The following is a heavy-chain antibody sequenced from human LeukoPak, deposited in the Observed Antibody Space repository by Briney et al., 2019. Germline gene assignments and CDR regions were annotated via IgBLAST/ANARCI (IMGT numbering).Heavy chain of an antibody. CDR1: GYTFTSYY. D-gene: IGHD1-26*01. CDR2: INPSGGST. CDR3: ASTGVWELGHFDY. Sequence: ASVKVSCKASGYTFTSYYMHWVRQAPGQGLEWMGIINPSGGSTSYAQKFQDRVTMTRDTSTSTVYMELSSLRSEDTAVYYCASTGVWELGHFDYWGQGTLVTVSS. J-gene: IGHJ4*02. V-gene: IGHV1-46*01.